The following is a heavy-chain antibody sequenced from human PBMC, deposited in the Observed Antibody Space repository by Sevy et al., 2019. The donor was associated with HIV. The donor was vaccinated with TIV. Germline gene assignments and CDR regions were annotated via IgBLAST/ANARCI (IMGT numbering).Heavy chain of an antibody. CDR1: GGSISSYY. CDR3: AGAGMSVDGTYWYLDL. CDR2: IYYTGST. J-gene: IGHJ2*01. V-gene: IGHV4-59*01. D-gene: IGHD6-19*01. Sequence: SETLSLTCTVSGGSISSYYWNWIRQSTEKGLEWIGYIYYTGSTNYNPSIKSRVTISVDTSKNQFSLKLSSVTAADTAVYFCAGAGMSVDGTYWYLDLWGRGTLVTVSS.